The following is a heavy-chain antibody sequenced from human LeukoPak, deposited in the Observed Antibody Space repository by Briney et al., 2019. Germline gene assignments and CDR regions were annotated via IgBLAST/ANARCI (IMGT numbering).Heavy chain of an antibody. CDR3: ARDFSYVDTAMPPNY. Sequence: ASVKVSCKASGYTFTSYGISWVPQAPGQGLEWMGWISAYNGNTNYAQKLQGRVTMTTDTSTSTAYMELRSLRSDDTAVYYCARDFSYVDTAMPPNYWGQGTLVTVSS. D-gene: IGHD5-18*01. J-gene: IGHJ4*02. V-gene: IGHV1-18*01. CDR1: GYTFTSYG. CDR2: ISAYNGNT.